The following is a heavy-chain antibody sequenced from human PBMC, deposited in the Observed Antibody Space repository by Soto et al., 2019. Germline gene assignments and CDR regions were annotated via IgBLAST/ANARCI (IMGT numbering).Heavy chain of an antibody. Sequence: EVQLVQSGAEVKKPGDSLKISCQGSGYNFPNNWIGWVRQMPGKGLEWMGIINPADSTTRYSPSFQGQVTISVDKSISAAYLQWSSLKASDTAMYYCVRHVRARSSSLVRFLDPWGRGALVTVSS. J-gene: IGHJ2*01. V-gene: IGHV5-51*01. D-gene: IGHD6-6*01. CDR3: VRHVRARSSSLVRFLDP. CDR2: INPADSTT. CDR1: GYNFPNNW.